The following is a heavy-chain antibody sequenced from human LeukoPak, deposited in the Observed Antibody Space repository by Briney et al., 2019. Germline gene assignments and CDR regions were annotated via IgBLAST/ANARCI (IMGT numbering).Heavy chain of an antibody. CDR3: ARANSGSYGDAFDI. Sequence: GGSLRLSCAASGFTFDDYGMSWVRQAPGKGLEWVSGINWNGGSTGYADSVKGRFAISRDNAKNSLYLQMNSLRAEDTALYHCARANSGSYGDAFDIWGQGTMVTVSS. J-gene: IGHJ3*02. CDR1: GFTFDDYG. CDR2: INWNGGST. V-gene: IGHV3-20*01. D-gene: IGHD1-26*01.